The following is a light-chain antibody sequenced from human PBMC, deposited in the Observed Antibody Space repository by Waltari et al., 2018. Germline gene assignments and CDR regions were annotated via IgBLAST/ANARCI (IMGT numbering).Light chain of an antibody. V-gene: IGKV3-11*01. Sequence: EIVLTQSPATLSLSPGERATLSCRASQSVSSYLAWYQQKPGQAPRLLIYDASNRATGIPARVSGSGSGTDFTLTISSLEPEDFAVYYCQQRSNWPPVTFGGGTKVEIK. CDR2: DAS. J-gene: IGKJ4*01. CDR3: QQRSNWPPVT. CDR1: QSVSSY.